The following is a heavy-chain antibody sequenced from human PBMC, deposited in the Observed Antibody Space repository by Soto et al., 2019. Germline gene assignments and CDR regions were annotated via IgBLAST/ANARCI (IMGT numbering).Heavy chain of an antibody. J-gene: IGHJ4*02. CDR2: IKQDGSEK. D-gene: IGHD3-22*01. V-gene: IGHV3-7*03. CDR1: AFTFSTYW. CDR3: ARGSTYYYDSSGYYIYYFDY. Sequence: GGSLRLSCAASAFTFSTYWMSWVRQAPGKGLEWVANIKQDGSEKYYVDSVKGRFTISRDNANNSLYLQMNSLRAEDTAVYYCARGSTYYYDSSGYYIYYFDYWGQGTLVTVSS.